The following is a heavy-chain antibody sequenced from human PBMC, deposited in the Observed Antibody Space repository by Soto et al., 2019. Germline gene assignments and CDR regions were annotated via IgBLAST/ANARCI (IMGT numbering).Heavy chain of an antibody. CDR1: GFTFSSYG. V-gene: IGHV3-33*01. J-gene: IGHJ6*02. CDR2: IWYDGSNK. D-gene: IGHD4-4*01. Sequence: QVQLVESGGGVVQPGRSLRLSCAASGFTFSSYGMHWVRQAPGKGLEWVAVIWYDGSNKYYADSVKGRFTISRDNSKNTLYLQMNRLRDEDTAVYYCARDLTTVAYHYYGMDVWGQGTTVTVSS. CDR3: ARDLTTVAYHYYGMDV.